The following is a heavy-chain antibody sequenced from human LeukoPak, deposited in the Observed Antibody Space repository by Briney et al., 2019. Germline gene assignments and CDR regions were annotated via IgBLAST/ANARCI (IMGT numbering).Heavy chain of an antibody. J-gene: IGHJ4*02. Sequence: GGSLRLSCAASGFTFSTYSMKWVRQAPGRGLEWFSSISRSSSDIYYSDSVKGRFTFSRDNAKNSLYLQMNNLRAEDTAVYYCVRDEDSRNWPRTDYWGQGTLVTVSS. D-gene: IGHD3-22*01. CDR2: ISRSSSDI. V-gene: IGHV3-21*01. CDR1: GFTFSTYS. CDR3: VRDEDSRNWPRTDY.